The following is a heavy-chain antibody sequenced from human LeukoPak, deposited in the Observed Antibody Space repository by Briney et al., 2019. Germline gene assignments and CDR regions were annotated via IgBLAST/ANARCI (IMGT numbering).Heavy chain of an antibody. CDR2: INHSGST. J-gene: IGHJ5*02. V-gene: IGHV4-34*01. CDR3: ARGLGHYGSGSYYTP. Sequence: SETLSLTCAVYGGSFSGYYWSWIRQPPGKGLEWIWEINHSGSTNYNPSLKSRVTISVDTSKNQFSLKLSSVTAADTAVYYCARGLGHYGSGSYYTPWGQGTLVTVSS. CDR1: GGSFSGYY. D-gene: IGHD3-10*01.